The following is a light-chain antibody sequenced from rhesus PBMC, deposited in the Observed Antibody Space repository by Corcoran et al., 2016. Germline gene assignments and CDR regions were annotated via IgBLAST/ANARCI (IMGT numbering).Light chain of an antibody. CDR3: QHSYGTPWT. CDR2: AAS. Sequence: DIQMTQSPSSLSASVGDRVTITCRASENVNISLHWYQQNPGKAPKLLIYAASTLQSGVPSRVSGSGSVIDYTFTISSLQPEEVATYYCQHSYGTPWTFGQGTKVEIK. J-gene: IGKJ1*01. CDR1: ENVNIS. V-gene: IGKV1-74*01.